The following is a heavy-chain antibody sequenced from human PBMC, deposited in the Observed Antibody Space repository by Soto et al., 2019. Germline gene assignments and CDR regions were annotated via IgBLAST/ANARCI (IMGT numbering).Heavy chain of an antibody. Sequence: EVQLWESGGGFVQPGGSLRLSCTVSEITFSSSAMHWVRQAPGKGLEWVSGISGNGGGTYYADSLKGRFTVSRDNSEKTVYLQMNSLTADDTAVYYCAKGLSVSIFDVFTLPDYWGQGTLVTVSS. CDR1: EITFSSSA. V-gene: IGHV3-23*01. D-gene: IGHD3-3*02. CDR2: ISGNGGGT. J-gene: IGHJ4*02. CDR3: AKGLSVSIFDVFTLPDY.